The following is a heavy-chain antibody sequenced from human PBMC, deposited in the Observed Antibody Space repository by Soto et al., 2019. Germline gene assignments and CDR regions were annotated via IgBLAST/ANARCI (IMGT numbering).Heavy chain of an antibody. CDR3: ARDHQSYYGMDV. Sequence: TLSLTCAVSGCSISSGGYSWSWIRQPPGKGLEWIGYIYHSGSTYYNPSLKSRVTISVDRSKNQFSLKLSSVTAADTAVYYCARDHQSYYGMDVWGQGTTVTVSS. J-gene: IGHJ6*02. V-gene: IGHV4-30-2*01. CDR1: GCSISSGGYS. CDR2: IYHSGST.